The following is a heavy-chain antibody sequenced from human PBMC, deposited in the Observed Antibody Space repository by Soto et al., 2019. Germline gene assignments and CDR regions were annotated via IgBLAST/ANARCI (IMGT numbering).Heavy chain of an antibody. CDR2: ISWDGGST. CDR1: GFTFDDYT. Sequence: EVQLVESGGVVVQPGGSLRLSCAASGFTFDDYTMHWVRQAPGKGLEWVSLISWDGGSTYYADSVKGRFTISRDNSKNSLYLQMNRLRTEDTALYYCAKDIGYSYGLGYWGQGTLVTVSS. CDR3: AKDIGYSYGLGY. J-gene: IGHJ4*02. D-gene: IGHD5-18*01. V-gene: IGHV3-43*01.